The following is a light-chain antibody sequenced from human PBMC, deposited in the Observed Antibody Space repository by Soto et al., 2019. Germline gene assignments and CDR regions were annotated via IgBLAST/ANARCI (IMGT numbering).Light chain of an antibody. Sequence: QSVLTQPPSVSAAPGQKVTISCSGSSSNIGNNYVSWYQRLPGTAPKLLIYDNNKRPSGIPDRFSGSKSGTSATLGITGLQTWDEADYYWGTWEGSLGAVVFGGGTKLTVL. J-gene: IGLJ2*01. CDR3: GTWEGSLGAVV. CDR2: DNN. V-gene: IGLV1-51*01. CDR1: SSNIGNNY.